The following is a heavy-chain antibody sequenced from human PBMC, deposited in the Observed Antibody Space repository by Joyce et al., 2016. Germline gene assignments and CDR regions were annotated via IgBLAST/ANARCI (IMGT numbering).Heavy chain of an antibody. CDR2: NRQEGTGN. CDR1: GFHFSSYW. J-gene: IGHJ4*02. CDR3: ARESWLQGFFND. Sequence: EVQLVESGGGLVQPGGSLRLSCAASGFHFSSYWMGWVRQAPGKGLEWVAKNRQEGTGNYYRASVQGRFTIPRGNAMNSLYLQMRSLRAEDTAVYYWARESWLQGFFNDWGQGTLVTVSS. V-gene: IGHV3-7*01. D-gene: IGHD3-3*01.